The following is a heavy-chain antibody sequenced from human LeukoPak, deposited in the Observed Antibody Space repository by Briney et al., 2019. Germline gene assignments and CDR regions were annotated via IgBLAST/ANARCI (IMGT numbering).Heavy chain of an antibody. V-gene: IGHV4-39*07. D-gene: IGHD5-18*01. CDR1: GGSIRSSYYY. Sequence: SETLSLTCTVSGGSIRSSYYYWGWIRRPPGKGLEWIGEIYHSGSTNYNPSLKSRVTISVDKSKNQFSLKLSSVTAADTAVYYCARTAGYSYGLHWGQGTLVTVSS. CDR3: ARTAGYSYGLH. J-gene: IGHJ4*02. CDR2: IYHSGST.